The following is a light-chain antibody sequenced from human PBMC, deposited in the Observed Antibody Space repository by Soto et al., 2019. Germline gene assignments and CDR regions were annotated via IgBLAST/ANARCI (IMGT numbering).Light chain of an antibody. CDR1: QDIKKY. J-gene: IGKJ5*01. V-gene: IGKV1-33*01. CDR2: DAS. CDR3: QQYDDYPIT. Sequence: DIQMTQTPSSLSASVGDRVTITCQSSQDIKKYLNWYQHKPGKAPKLLIYDASNLETGVPSRFSGSGSGTDFSFTISSLQPEDMATYYCQQYDDYPITFGQGTRLEIK.